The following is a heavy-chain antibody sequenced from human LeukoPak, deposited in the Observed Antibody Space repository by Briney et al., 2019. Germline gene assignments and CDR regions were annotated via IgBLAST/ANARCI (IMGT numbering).Heavy chain of an antibody. J-gene: IGHJ4*02. CDR2: IRTGSTI. V-gene: IGHV3-48*01. Sequence: GGSLRLSCAASGFTFSSYSMNWVRQAPGKGLEWISYIRTGSTIYYADSVKGRFTISRDNAKNSLYLQMNSLRAEDTAVYYCASDRYYSFDYWGQGTLVTVSS. CDR3: ASDRYYSFDY. D-gene: IGHD1-1*01. CDR1: GFTFSSYS.